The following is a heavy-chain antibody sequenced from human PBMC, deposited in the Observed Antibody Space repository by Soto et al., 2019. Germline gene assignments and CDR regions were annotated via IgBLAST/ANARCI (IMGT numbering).Heavy chain of an antibody. J-gene: IGHJ6*02. D-gene: IGHD6-13*01. CDR2: ISYSGDRT. Sequence: VQLLESGGRLVQPGGSLRLSCAASGFTFNNYAMSWVRQAPGKGLEWVSAISYSGDRTFYADSAKGRFTISRDNSKNTLYREMKSLRAEDTAIYYCAKVTIEVPAPGTAVWGQGTTVTVSS. CDR1: GFTFNNYA. CDR3: AKVTIEVPAPGTAV. V-gene: IGHV3-23*01.